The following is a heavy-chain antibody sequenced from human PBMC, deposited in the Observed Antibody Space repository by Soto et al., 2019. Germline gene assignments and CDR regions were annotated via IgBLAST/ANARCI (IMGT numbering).Heavy chain of an antibody. D-gene: IGHD7-27*01. CDR1: GFTFSSYS. V-gene: IGHV3-21*01. Sequence: EVQLVESGGGLIQPGGSLRLSCAGSGFTFSSYSMNWVRQAPGKGLEWVSSISSSSSYIYYADSVKGRFTISRDNARNSLYLQMNSLRAEDTALYYCARDLLGSGAFDIWGQGTMVTVSS. CDR2: ISSSSSYI. CDR3: ARDLLGSGAFDI. J-gene: IGHJ3*02.